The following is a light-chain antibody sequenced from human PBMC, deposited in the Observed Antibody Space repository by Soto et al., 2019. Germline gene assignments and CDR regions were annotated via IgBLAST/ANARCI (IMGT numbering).Light chain of an antibody. CDR2: KAS. V-gene: IGKV1-5*03. CDR1: QSLNRW. J-gene: IGKJ1*01. Sequence: DIEMSQSPSSLSASFGDRVTITCRASQSLNRWLAWYQQKPVKSPRLLIYKASSLASGVPSRFSGSGSGTEFTLTISSLQPEDVATYHCQQHTTFGQGTKVDIK. CDR3: QQHTT.